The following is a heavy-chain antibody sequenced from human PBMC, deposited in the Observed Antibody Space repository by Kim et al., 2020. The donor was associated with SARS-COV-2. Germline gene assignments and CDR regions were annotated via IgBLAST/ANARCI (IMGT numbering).Heavy chain of an antibody. CDR2: ISSSGSTI. D-gene: IGHD2-2*01. V-gene: IGHV3-11*01. Sequence: GGSLRLSCAASGFTFSDYYMSWIRQAPGKGLEWVSYISSSGSTIYYADSVKGRFTISRDNAKNSLYLQMNSLRAEDTAVYYCARVSLYCSSTCCYCDYWGQGALVIVSS. CDR3: ARVSLYCSSTCCYCDY. CDR1: GFTFSDYY. J-gene: IGHJ4*02.